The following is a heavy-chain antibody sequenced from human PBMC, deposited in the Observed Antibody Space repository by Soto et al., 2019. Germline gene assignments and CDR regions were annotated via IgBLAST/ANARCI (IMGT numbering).Heavy chain of an antibody. V-gene: IGHV4-31*03. Sequence: QVQLQESGPGLVKPSQTLSLTCTVSGGSISSGGYYWSWIRQHPGKGLEWIGYIYYSGSTYYNPSLKRRVTISVDTSKNQFSLKLSSVTAADTAVYYCARAHNIVATRGYFDYWGQGTLVTVSS. J-gene: IGHJ4*02. CDR3: ARAHNIVATRGYFDY. CDR2: IYYSGST. CDR1: GGSISSGGYY. D-gene: IGHD5-12*01.